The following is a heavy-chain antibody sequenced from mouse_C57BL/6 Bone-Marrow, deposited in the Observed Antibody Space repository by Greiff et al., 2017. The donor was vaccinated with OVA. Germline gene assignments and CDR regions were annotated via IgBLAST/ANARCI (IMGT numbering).Heavy chain of an antibody. D-gene: IGHD2-5*01. Sequence: DVKLQESGPGMVKPSQSLSLTCTVTGYSITSGYDWHWIRHFPGNKLEWMGYISYSGSTNYNPSLKSRIYITHDTSKNHFFLKLNSVTTVDSATYYCARGEGYINYASWFAYWGQGSLVTVSA. J-gene: IGHJ3*01. CDR2: ISYSGST. V-gene: IGHV3-1*01. CDR3: ARGEGYINYASWFAY. CDR1: GYSITSGYD.